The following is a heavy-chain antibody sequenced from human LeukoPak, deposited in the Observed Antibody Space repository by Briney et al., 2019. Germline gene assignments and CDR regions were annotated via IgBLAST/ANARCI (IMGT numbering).Heavy chain of an antibody. CDR2: IYPDDSDT. CDR3: ARSTDSSPYYMDV. D-gene: IGHD6-13*01. J-gene: IGHJ6*03. V-gene: IGHV5-51*01. Sequence: GASLKISCKSSGSRFTSYWIAWVRQMPGKGLEWMGIIYPDDSDTRYIPSFQGQVIISADKSSSTAYLQWSSLKASDTAMYYCARSTDSSPYYMDVWGTGTTVTVSS. CDR1: GSRFTSYW.